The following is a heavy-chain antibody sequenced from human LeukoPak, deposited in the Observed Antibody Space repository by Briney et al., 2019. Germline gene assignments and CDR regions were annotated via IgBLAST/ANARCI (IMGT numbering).Heavy chain of an antibody. CDR2: IKSKTDGGTT. Sequence: AGGSLRLSCAASGFTFSNAWMSWVRQAPGKGLEWVGRIKSKTDGGTTDYAAPVKGRFTISRDDSKNTLYLQMNSLKTEDTAAYYCTTDLRTTAYYYYYMDVWGKGTTVTVSS. V-gene: IGHV3-15*01. J-gene: IGHJ6*03. CDR3: TTDLRTTAYYYYYMDV. D-gene: IGHD4-11*01. CDR1: GFTFSNAW.